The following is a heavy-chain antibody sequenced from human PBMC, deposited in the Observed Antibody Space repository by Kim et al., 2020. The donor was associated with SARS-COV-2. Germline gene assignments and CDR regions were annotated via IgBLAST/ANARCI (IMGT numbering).Heavy chain of an antibody. V-gene: IGHV1-18*04. J-gene: IGHJ6*02. Sequence: ASVKVSCKASGYTFTSYGISWVRQAPGQGLEWMGWISAYNGNTNYAQKLQGRVTMTTDTSTSTAYMELRSLRSDDTAVYYCARVFGRVYSSSSEAVYYYYYGRDVWGQGTTVTVSS. CDR3: ARVFGRVYSSSSEAVYYYYYGRDV. D-gene: IGHD6-6*01. CDR2: ISAYNGNT. CDR1: GYTFTSYG.